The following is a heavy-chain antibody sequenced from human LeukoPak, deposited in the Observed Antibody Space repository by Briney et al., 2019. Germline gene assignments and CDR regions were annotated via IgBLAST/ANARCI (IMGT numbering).Heavy chain of an antibody. CDR2: ISYDGSNK. V-gene: IGHV3-30*18. CDR3: AKDKWQWLDY. CDR1: GFTFSSYG. D-gene: IGHD6-19*01. Sequence: GGSLRLSCAASGFTFSSYGMDWVCQAPGKGLEWVAVISYDGSNKYYADSVKGRFTISRDNSKNTLYLQMNSLRAEDTAVYYCAKDKWQWLDYWGQGTLVTVSS. J-gene: IGHJ4*02.